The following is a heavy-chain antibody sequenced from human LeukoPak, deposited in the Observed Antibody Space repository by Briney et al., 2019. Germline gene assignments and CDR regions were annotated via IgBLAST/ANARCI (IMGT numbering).Heavy chain of an antibody. V-gene: IGHV3-7*01. CDR3: ARDDNTWEIPPDS. CDR1: GFIFRNYW. J-gene: IGHJ4*02. Sequence: GGSLRLSCAASGFIFRNYWMTWVRQAPGKGLEWVANIKEDGSEKNYVDSVKGRFTISSDNAENSLFLQMNSLRAEDTAIYFCARDDNTWEIPPDSWGQGTLVTVSS. CDR2: IKEDGSEK. D-gene: IGHD1-26*01.